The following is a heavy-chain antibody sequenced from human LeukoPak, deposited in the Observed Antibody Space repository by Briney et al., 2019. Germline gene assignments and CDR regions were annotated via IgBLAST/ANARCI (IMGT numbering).Heavy chain of an antibody. CDR2: ISAYNGNT. J-gene: IGHJ4*02. CDR1: GYTFTSYG. Sequence: ASVRVSCKASGYTFTSYGISWVRQAPGQGLEWMGWISAYNGNTNYAQKLQGRVTMTTDTSTSTAYMELRSLRPDDTAVYYCARVGRITGTSPPDYWGQGTLVTVSS. V-gene: IGHV1-18*01. D-gene: IGHD1-20*01. CDR3: ARVGRITGTSPPDY.